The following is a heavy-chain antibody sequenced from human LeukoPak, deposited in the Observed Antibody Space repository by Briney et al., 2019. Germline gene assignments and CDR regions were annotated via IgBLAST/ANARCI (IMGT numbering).Heavy chain of an antibody. CDR3: ARGRSSSSWILSRRLFDY. CDR1: GDTFTSYD. D-gene: IGHD6-13*01. J-gene: IGHJ4*02. V-gene: IGHV1-8*03. Sequence: GASVKVSCKASGDTFTSYDINWVRQATGQGLEWMGWMNPNSGNTGYAQKFQGRVTITRNTSISTAYMELSSLRSEDTAVYYCARGRSSSSWILSRRLFDYWGQGTLVTVSS. CDR2: MNPNSGNT.